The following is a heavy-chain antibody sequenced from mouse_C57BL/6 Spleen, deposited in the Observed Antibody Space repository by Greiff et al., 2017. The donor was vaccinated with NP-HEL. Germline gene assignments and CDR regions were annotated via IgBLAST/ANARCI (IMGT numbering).Heavy chain of an antibody. CDR1: GYTFTSYW. CDR2: IDPNSGGT. CDR3: AREGSNYVLYYYAMDY. Sequence: VQLQQSGAELVKPGASVKLSCKASGYTFTSYWMHWVKQRPGRGLEWIGRIDPNSGGTKYNEKLKSKATLTVDKPYRTAYMQLSSLTSEDSAVYYCAREGSNYVLYYYAMDYWGQGTSVTVSS. D-gene: IGHD2-5*01. V-gene: IGHV1-72*01. J-gene: IGHJ4*01.